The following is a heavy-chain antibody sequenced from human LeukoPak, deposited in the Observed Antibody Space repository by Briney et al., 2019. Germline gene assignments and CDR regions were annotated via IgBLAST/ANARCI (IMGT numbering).Heavy chain of an antibody. CDR1: GGTFSSYA. CDR2: IIPILGIA. V-gene: IGHV1-69*04. Sequence: ASVKVSCKASGGTFSSYAISWVRQAPGQGLEWMGRIIPILGIANYAQKFQGRVTITADKSTSTAYMELSSLRSEDTAVYYCARREVPNYYYGMDVWGQGTTVTVSS. CDR3: ARREVPNYYYGMDV. J-gene: IGHJ6*02. D-gene: IGHD1-1*01.